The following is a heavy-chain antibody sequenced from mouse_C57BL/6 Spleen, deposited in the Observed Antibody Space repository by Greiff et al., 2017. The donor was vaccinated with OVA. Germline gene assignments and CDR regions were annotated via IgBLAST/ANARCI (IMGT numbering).Heavy chain of an antibody. CDR3: ARGRYWYFDV. CDR2: LWSGGST. CDR1: GFSLTSYG. V-gene: IGHV2-2*01. J-gene: IGHJ1*03. Sequence: VQRVESGPGLVQPSQSLSITCTVSGFSLTSYGVHWVRQSPGKGLEWLGVLWSGGSTDYNAAFISRLSISKDNSKSQVFFKMNSLQADDTAIYYCARGRYWYFDVWGTGTTVTVSS.